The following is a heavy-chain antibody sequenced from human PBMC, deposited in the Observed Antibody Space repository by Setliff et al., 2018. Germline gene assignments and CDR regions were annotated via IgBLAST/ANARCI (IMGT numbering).Heavy chain of an antibody. CDR2: ISDSGGTT. CDR3: AKKLPGVRYFDY. Sequence: PGESLKISCAASGFTFSNYAMNWVRQAPGKGLEWVSVISDSGGTTYYADSVKGRFTISRDNSKNTLYLQMNSLRAEDTAVYYCAKKLPGVRYFDYCGQGTLVT. V-gene: IGHV3-23*01. J-gene: IGHJ4*02. CDR1: GFTFSNYA. D-gene: IGHD1-7*01.